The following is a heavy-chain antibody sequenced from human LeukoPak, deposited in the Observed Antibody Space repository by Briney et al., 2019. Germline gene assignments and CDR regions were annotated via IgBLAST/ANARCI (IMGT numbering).Heavy chain of an antibody. CDR2: LYYSGST. J-gene: IGHJ4*02. Sequence: SETLSLTCTVSSGSISSYYWNWIRQPPGRGLEWIGYLYYSGSTNYNPSLKSRVTISVDTSKNQFSLKLSSVTAADTAIYYCALLSSGYPYYFDSWGQGTLVTVSS. CDR1: SGSISSYY. D-gene: IGHD3-22*01. V-gene: IGHV4-59*01. CDR3: ALLSSGYPYYFDS.